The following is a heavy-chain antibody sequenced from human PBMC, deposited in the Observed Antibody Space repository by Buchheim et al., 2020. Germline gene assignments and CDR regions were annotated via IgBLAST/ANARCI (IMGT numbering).Heavy chain of an antibody. V-gene: IGHV3-30*03. D-gene: IGHD3-3*01. J-gene: IGHJ4*02. Sequence: QVQLVESGGGVVQPGRSLRLSCAASGFTFSSYGMHWVRQAPGKGLEWVAVISYDGSNKYYADSVKGRFTISRDNAKNSLYLQMNSLRAEDTAVYYCATNAFGVDTDYWGQGTL. CDR1: GFTFSSYG. CDR3: ATNAFGVDTDY. CDR2: ISYDGSNK.